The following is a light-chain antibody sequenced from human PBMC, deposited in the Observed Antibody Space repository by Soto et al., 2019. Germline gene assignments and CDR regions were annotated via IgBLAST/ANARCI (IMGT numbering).Light chain of an antibody. Sequence: EIVLTQSPATLSLSPGERATLSCTASQSVSSYLDWYQQRPGQAPRLLIFDASNRATGIPGRFSGSGSGTDFTLTISSLEPEDFAVYYCQQRSNWPPWTFGQGTRVEIK. V-gene: IGKV3-11*01. J-gene: IGKJ1*01. CDR3: QQRSNWPPWT. CDR2: DAS. CDR1: QSVSSY.